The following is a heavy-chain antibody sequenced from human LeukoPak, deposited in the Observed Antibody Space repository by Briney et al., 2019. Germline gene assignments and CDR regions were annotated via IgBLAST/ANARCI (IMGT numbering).Heavy chain of an antibody. J-gene: IGHJ5*02. CDR1: GGSFSSGGYS. Sequence: SQTLSLTCTVTGGSFSSGGYSWSWIRQPPGKGLEWIGYISDSGGTYYNPSLTSRLTISIDRSKKQLSLKLSSVTAADTAVYYCARVDGGDFWSGPNWFDPWGQGTLVTVSS. CDR3: ARVDGGDFWSGPNWFDP. CDR2: ISDSGGT. V-gene: IGHV4-30-2*01. D-gene: IGHD3-3*01.